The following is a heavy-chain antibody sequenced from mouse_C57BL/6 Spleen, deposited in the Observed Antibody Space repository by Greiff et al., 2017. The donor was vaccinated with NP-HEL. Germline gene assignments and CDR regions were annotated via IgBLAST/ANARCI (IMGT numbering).Heavy chain of an antibody. CDR2: ISDGGSYT. V-gene: IGHV5-4*01. CDR1: GFTFSSYA. Sequence: EVKLVESGGGLVKPGGSLKLSCAASGFTFSSYAMSWVRQTPEKRLEWVATISDGGSYTYYPDNVKGRFTLSRDNAKNHLYLQMSHLKSEDTAMYDCARDYYGSSYYFDYWGTGTTLTVSS. J-gene: IGHJ2*01. CDR3: ARDYYGSSYYFDY. D-gene: IGHD1-1*01.